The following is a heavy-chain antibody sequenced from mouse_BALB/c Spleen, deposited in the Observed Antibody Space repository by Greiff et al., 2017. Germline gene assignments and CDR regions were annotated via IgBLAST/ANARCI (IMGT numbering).Heavy chain of an antibody. D-gene: IGHD2-4*01. CDR1: GYAFSSSW. J-gene: IGHJ2*01. CDR2: IYPGDGDT. Sequence: QVQLKESGPELVKPGASVKISCKASGYAFSSSWMNWVKQRPGQGLEWIGRIYPGDGDTNYNGKFKGKATLTADKSSSTAYMQLSSLTSVDSAVYFCARDYEGYWGQGTTLTVSS. CDR3: ARDYEGY. V-gene: IGHV1-82*01.